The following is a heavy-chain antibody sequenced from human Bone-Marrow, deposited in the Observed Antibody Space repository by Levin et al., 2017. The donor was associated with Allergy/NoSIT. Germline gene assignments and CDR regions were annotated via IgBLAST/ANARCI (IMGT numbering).Heavy chain of an antibody. CDR3: AKCDSGTCHSGFAP. J-gene: IGHJ5*02. CDR2: LYLHGSA. D-gene: IGHD2-15*01. Sequence: PGGSLRLSCAASGFTVSDNYMTWVRQAPGRGLEWVSILYLHGSAYYADSVRGRFTISRDNSKNTVYLQMNSLRAEDTAVYYCAKCDSGTCHSGFAPWGQGTRVTVSS. V-gene: IGHV3-53*01. CDR1: GFTVSDNY.